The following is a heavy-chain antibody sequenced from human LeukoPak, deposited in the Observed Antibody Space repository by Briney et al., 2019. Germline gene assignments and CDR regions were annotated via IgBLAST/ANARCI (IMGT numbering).Heavy chain of an antibody. Sequence: SETLSLTCTVSGVPISSGGYYWSWIRQHPGKGLEWIGYIYYSGSTYYNPSLKSRVTISVDTSKNQFSLKLSSVTAADTAVYYCARDSDPRGLFDYWGQGTLVTVSS. V-gene: IGHV4-31*03. CDR3: ARDSDPRGLFDY. CDR2: IYYSGST. J-gene: IGHJ4*02. CDR1: GVPISSGGYY.